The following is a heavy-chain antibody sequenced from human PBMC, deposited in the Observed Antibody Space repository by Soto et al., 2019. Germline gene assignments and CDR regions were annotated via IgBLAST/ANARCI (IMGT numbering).Heavy chain of an antibody. CDR1: GYRFTSYG. CDR3: ARDRWLVHGSLYYFDY. V-gene: IGHV1-18*01. J-gene: IGHJ4*02. Sequence: ASVKVSCKASGYRFTSYGISWVRQAPGQGLEWMGWISAYNGNTNYAQKLQGRVTMTTDTSTSTAYMELRSLRSDDTAVYYCARDRWLVHGSLYYFDYWGQGTLVTVSS. D-gene: IGHD6-19*01. CDR2: ISAYNGNT.